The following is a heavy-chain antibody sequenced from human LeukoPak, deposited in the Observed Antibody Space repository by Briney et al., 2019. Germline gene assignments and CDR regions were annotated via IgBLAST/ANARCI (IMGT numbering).Heavy chain of an antibody. D-gene: IGHD1-26*01. Sequence: SETLSLTCTVSGGSISSGSYYWSWIRQPAGKGLEWIGRIYTSGSTNYNPSLKSRVTISVDTSKNQFSLKLSSVTAADTAVYYCAKAPLVGASGDAFDIWGQGTMVTFSS. CDR1: GGSISSGSYY. J-gene: IGHJ3*02. CDR2: IYTSGST. CDR3: AKAPLVGASGDAFDI. V-gene: IGHV4-61*02.